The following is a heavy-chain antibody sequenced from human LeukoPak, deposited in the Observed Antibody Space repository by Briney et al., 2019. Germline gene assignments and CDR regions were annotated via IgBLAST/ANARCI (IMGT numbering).Heavy chain of an antibody. D-gene: IGHD5-18*01. V-gene: IGHV3-21*01. CDR1: GFTFSSYS. CDR3: ARDLGGGYSYGYCLDY. Sequence: PGGSLRLSCAASGFTFSSYSMNWVRQAPGKGLEWVSSISSSSSYIYYADSVKGRFTISRDNAKNSLYLQMNGLRAEDTAVYYCARDLGGGYSYGYCLDYWGQGTLVTVSS. CDR2: ISSSSSYI. J-gene: IGHJ4*02.